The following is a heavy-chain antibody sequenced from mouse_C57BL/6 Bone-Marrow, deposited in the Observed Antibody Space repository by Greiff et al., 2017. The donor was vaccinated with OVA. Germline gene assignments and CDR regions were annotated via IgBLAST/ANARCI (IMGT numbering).Heavy chain of an antibody. D-gene: IGHD2-4*01. CDR3: AREGPGIYYDSPWFAY. CDR2: IYPGDGDT. Sequence: VQLQQSGAELVKPGASVKISCKASGYAFSSYWMNWVKQRPGKGLEWIGQIYPGDGDTNYNGKFKGRATLTADKSSSTAYMQLSSLTSEDPAVYFCAREGPGIYYDSPWFAYWGQGTLVTVSA. CDR1: GYAFSSYW. J-gene: IGHJ3*01. V-gene: IGHV1-80*01.